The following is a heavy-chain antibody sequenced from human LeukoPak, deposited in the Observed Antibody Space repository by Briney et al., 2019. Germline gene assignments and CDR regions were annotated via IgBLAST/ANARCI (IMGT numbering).Heavy chain of an antibody. D-gene: IGHD6-13*01. V-gene: IGHV5-51*01. Sequence: GEXXKISFKGSGYSFTSYWIGWVRPMPGKGLEWRGIIYPGDSDTRYSTSFQGQVTISADKSINTAYLQWSSLKASDTAMYYCARSHGSSWPFDAFDIWGQGTMVTVSS. CDR1: GYSFTSYW. CDR3: ARSHGSSWPFDAFDI. J-gene: IGHJ3*02. CDR2: IYPGDSDT.